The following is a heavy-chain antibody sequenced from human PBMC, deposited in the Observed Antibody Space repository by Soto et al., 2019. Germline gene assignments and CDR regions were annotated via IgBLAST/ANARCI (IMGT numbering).Heavy chain of an antibody. CDR2: ISGSGGST. J-gene: IGHJ3*02. CDR1: GGSFSGYY. V-gene: IGHV3-23*01. D-gene: IGHD1-7*01. CDR3: AKATTGTTSFDI. Sequence: PSETLSLTCAVYGGSFSGYYWSWIRQPPGKGLEWVSAISGSGGSTYYADSVKGRFTISRDNSKNTLYLQMNSLRAEDTAVYYCAKATTGTTSFDIWGQGTMVTVSS.